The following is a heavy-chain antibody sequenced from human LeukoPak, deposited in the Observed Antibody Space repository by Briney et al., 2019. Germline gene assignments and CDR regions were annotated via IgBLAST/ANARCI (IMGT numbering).Heavy chain of an antibody. CDR3: ARASGVPEYGMDV. J-gene: IGHJ6*02. V-gene: IGHV4-61*08. D-gene: IGHD6-25*01. CDR1: GGSISSGDYY. CDR2: IYYSGST. Sequence: PSETLSLTCTVSGGSISSGDYYWSWIRQPPGKGLEWIGYIYYSGSTNYNPSLKSRVTISVDTSKNQFSLKLSSVTAADTAVYYCARASGVPEYGMDVWGQGTTVTVSS.